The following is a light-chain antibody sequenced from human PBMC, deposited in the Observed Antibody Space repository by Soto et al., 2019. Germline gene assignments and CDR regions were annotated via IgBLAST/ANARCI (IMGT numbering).Light chain of an antibody. Sequence: DIVSTQSPVTLSLSPGDRATLSCRASHDVRTFLAWYQHKPGQGPRLLIDDVSNRTTGIPARFAGSGSGTDFTLTISSLEPEDFALYYCQQRRNWPYTFGQGTQVDIK. J-gene: IGKJ2*01. CDR3: QQRRNWPYT. V-gene: IGKV3-11*01. CDR2: DVS. CDR1: HDVRTF.